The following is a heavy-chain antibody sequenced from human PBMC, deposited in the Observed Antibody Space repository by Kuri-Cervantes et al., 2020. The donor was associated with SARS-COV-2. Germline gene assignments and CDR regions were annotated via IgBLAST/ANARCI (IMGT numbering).Heavy chain of an antibody. CDR1: GFTFSNYA. CDR3: AKGDWNYATH. CDR2: ISNDGSNK. V-gene: IGHV3-30*04. D-gene: IGHD1-7*01. Sequence: GGSLRLSCAASGFTFSNYAMHWVRQGPGKGLEWVAAISNDGSNKYHADSVKGRFTISRDNSKNTLYLQMNSLRAEDTAVYYCAKGDWNYATHWGQGTLVTVSS. J-gene: IGHJ1*01.